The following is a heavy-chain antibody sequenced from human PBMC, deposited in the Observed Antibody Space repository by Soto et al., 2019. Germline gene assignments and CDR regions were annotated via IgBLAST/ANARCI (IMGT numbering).Heavy chain of an antibody. Sequence: SETLSLTCAVYGGSFSGYYWSWIRQPPGKGLEWIGEINHSGSTNYNPSLKSRVTISVDTSKNQFSLKLSSVTTADTAVYYCARGLERRFLEWLFNWFDPWGQGTLVTVSS. CDR3: ARGLERRFLEWLFNWFDP. CDR1: GGSFSGYY. V-gene: IGHV4-34*01. CDR2: INHSGST. J-gene: IGHJ5*02. D-gene: IGHD3-3*01.